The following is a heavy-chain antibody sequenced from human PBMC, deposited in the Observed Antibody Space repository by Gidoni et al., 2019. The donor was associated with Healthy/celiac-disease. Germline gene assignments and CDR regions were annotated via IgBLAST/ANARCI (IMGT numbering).Heavy chain of an antibody. V-gene: IGHV4-30-4*01. CDR1: GGSISSGDYY. CDR2: IYYSGST. CDR3: ARGSGYSYADGYFDY. J-gene: IGHJ4*02. Sequence: QVQLQESGPGLVKPSPTLSPTCTVSGGSISSGDYYWSWIRQPPGKGLEWIGYIYYSGSTYYNPSLKSRVTISVDTSKNQFSLKLSSVTAADTAVYYCARGSGYSYADGYFDYWGQGTLVTVSS. D-gene: IGHD5-18*01.